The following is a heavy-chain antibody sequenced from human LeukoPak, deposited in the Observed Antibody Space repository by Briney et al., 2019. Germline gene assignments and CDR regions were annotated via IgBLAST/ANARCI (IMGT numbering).Heavy chain of an antibody. J-gene: IGHJ3*02. CDR2: IHHSGST. CDR1: GGSISSYD. V-gene: IGHV4-59*08. Sequence: SETLSLTCTVSGGSISSYDWSWIRQPPGKGLERIGYIHHSGSTNYNPSLKSRVTISRDTSKQQFSLKLSSVTAADTAVYYCARVDGDYVKPKGTDAFDIWGQGTMVTVSS. CDR3: ARVDGDYVKPKGTDAFDI. D-gene: IGHD4-17*01.